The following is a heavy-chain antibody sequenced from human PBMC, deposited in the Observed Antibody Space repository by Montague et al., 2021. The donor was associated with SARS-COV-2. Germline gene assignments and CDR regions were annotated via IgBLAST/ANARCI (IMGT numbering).Heavy chain of an antibody. J-gene: IGHJ6*02. CDR1: GFSFSDYY. V-gene: IGHV3-11*06. Sequence: SLRLSCAASGFSFSDYYMSWIRQAPGKGLEWLSYISSSSTYTNYADSVKGRFTISRDNAKNSLYLQMNSLRAEDTAVYYCARDVAMVYHYYGMDVWGQGTTGTVSS. CDR3: ARDVAMVYHYYGMDV. CDR2: ISSSSTYT. D-gene: IGHD2-8*01.